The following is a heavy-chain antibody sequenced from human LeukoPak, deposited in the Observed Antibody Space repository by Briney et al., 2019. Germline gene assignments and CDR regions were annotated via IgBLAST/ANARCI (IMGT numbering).Heavy chain of an antibody. CDR1: GFIFDDYA. V-gene: IGHV3-23*01. CDR2: IRGGGGVK. D-gene: IGHD3-22*01. CDR3: AKDHNYYDSSGYYYPFDY. Sequence: GGSLRLSCAASGFIFDDYAMHWVRQAPGKGLEYVSVIRGGGGVKYYAASVKGRFTISRDNSKNTLYLQMNSLRAEDTAVYYCAKDHNYYDSSGYYYPFDYWGQGTLVTVSS. J-gene: IGHJ4*02.